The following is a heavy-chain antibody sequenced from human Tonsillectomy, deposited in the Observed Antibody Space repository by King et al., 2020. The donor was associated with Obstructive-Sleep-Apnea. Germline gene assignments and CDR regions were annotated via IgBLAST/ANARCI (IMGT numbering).Heavy chain of an antibody. CDR2: IRYDGSNK. CDR3: ARFTGSTTWSRLDP. CDR1: GFTFNSYG. Sequence: VQLVESGGGVVQPGRSLRRSWGASGFTFNSYGMHWGRQAPGKGLPWVAFIRYDGSNKYYADSVQGRLTISRDNSKNTLYLQMNSLRGEDTAVYYCARFTGSTTWSRLDPWGQGTQVTVSS. J-gene: IGHJ5*02. V-gene: IGHV3-33*01. D-gene: IGHD2-2*01.